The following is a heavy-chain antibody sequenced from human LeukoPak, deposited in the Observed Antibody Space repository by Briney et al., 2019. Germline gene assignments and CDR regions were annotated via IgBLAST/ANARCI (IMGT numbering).Heavy chain of an antibody. Sequence: GASVKVSCKASGYTFTRYYMHWVRQAPGQGLEWMGWINPNSGGTNYAQKFQGRVTITKDTSISTAYMELSRLRSDDTAVYYCAKDYIAVAGNWFDPWGQGTLVTVSS. J-gene: IGHJ5*02. V-gene: IGHV1-2*02. CDR2: INPNSGGT. D-gene: IGHD6-19*01. CDR1: GYTFTRYY. CDR3: AKDYIAVAGNWFDP.